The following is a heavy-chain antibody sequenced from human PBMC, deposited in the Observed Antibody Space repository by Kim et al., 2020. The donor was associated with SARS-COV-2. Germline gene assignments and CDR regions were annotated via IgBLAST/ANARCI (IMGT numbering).Heavy chain of an antibody. CDR1: GGSFSGYY. J-gene: IGHJ4*02. D-gene: IGHD3-22*01. CDR3: ARAQDYYDSSGYGY. V-gene: IGHV4-34*01. Sequence: SETLSLTCAVYGGSFSGYYWGWIRQPPGKGLEWIGEINHSGSTNYNPSLKSRVTISVDTSKNQFSLKLSSVTAADTAVYYCARAQDYYDSSGYGYWGQGTLVTVSS. CDR2: INHSGST.